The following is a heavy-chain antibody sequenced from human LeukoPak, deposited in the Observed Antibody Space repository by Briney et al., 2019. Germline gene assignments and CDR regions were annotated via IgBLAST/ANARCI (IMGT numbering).Heavy chain of an antibody. Sequence: SETLSLTCTVSGGFINSYYWSWIRRPPGKGLEWIGYIYYSGSTKYNPSLKSRVTISVDTSKNQFSLKLSSVTAADTAVYYCARGGFGVPFDYWGQGTLVTVSS. CDR2: IYYSGST. CDR1: GGFINSYY. CDR3: ARGGFGVPFDY. V-gene: IGHV4-59*01. D-gene: IGHD3-3*01. J-gene: IGHJ4*02.